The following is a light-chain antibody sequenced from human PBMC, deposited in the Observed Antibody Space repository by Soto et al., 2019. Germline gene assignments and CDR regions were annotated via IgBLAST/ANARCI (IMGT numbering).Light chain of an antibody. J-gene: IGKJ1*01. CDR2: XAS. CDR3: QQYGSSGT. V-gene: IGKV3-20*01. Sequence: IVLTQSPGTLSLSRGERATLYXRASKSVINNYLAWYQQKPXKAPXXXIYXASNRATGIPDRFSGSGYGTDFTITISRLEPEDVAVYYCQQYGSSGTFGQGTKVDIK. CDR1: KSVINNY.